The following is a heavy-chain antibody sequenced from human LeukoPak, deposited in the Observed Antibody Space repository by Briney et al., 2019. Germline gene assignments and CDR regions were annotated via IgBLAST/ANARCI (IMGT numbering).Heavy chain of an antibody. CDR2: IYYSGST. Sequence: SQTLSLTCTVSGGSISSGDYYWSWIRQPPGKGLEWIGYIYYSGSTYYNPSLKSRVTISVDTSKNQFSLKLSSVTAADTAVYYCAIARYCSGGSCYHFGYWGQGTLVTVSS. D-gene: IGHD2-15*01. J-gene: IGHJ4*02. CDR3: AIARYCSGGSCYHFGY. V-gene: IGHV4-30-4*01. CDR1: GGSISSGDYY.